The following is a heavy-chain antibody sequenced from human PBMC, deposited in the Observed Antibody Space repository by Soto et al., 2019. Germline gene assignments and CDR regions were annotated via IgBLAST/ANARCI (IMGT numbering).Heavy chain of an antibody. Sequence: ASVKVSCKASGYTFTSYGISWVRQAPGQGLEWIGWISAYNGNTNYAQKLQGRVTMTTDTSTSTAYMELRSLRSDDTAVYYCARDSPVGYCTNGVCYNDYWGQGTLVTVSS. CDR3: ARDSPVGYCTNGVCYNDY. J-gene: IGHJ4*02. V-gene: IGHV1-18*01. D-gene: IGHD2-8*01. CDR1: GYTFTSYG. CDR2: ISAYNGNT.